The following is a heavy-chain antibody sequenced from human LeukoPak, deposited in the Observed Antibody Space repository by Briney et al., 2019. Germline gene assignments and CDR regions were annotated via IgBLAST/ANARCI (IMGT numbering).Heavy chain of an antibody. D-gene: IGHD2-15*01. Sequence: PGGSLRLSCAASGFTFSSYWMHWVRHAPGKGLVWVSRINSDGSSTSYADSVKGRFTISRDNAKNTLYLQMNSLRAEDTAVYYCVIEYCSGGSCYSEYFHHWGQGTLVTVSS. CDR3: VIEYCSGGSCYSEYFHH. CDR1: GFTFSSYW. J-gene: IGHJ1*01. V-gene: IGHV3-74*01. CDR2: INSDGSST.